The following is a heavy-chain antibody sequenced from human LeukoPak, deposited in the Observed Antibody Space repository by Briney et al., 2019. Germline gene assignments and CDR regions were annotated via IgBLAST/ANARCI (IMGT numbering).Heavy chain of an antibody. CDR1: GFTFSSYW. CDR3: ARATGGSDIVVVPAAFPYYYYGMDV. D-gene: IGHD2-2*01. Sequence: PGGSLRLSCAASGFTFSSYWMHWVRQAPGKGLVWVSRINSDGSSTSYADSVKGRFTISRDNAKNTLYLQMNSLRAEDTAVYYCARATGGSDIVVVPAAFPYYYYGMDVWGQGTTVTVSS. J-gene: IGHJ6*02. V-gene: IGHV3-74*01. CDR2: INSDGSST.